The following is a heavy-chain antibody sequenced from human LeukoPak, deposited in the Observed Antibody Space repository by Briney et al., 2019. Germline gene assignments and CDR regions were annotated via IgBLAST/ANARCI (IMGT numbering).Heavy chain of an antibody. Sequence: VASVKVSCKASGYTFTGYYMHWVRQAPGQGLEWMGWINPNSGGTNYAQKFQGRVTMTRDTSISTAYMELSRLRSDDTAVYYCARYIVGATAFDYWGQGTLVTVSS. CDR2: INPNSGGT. J-gene: IGHJ4*02. V-gene: IGHV1-2*02. CDR3: ARYIVGATAFDY. CDR1: GYTFTGYY. D-gene: IGHD1-26*01.